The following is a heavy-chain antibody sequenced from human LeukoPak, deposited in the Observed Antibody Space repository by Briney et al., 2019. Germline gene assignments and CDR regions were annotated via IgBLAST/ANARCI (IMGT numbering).Heavy chain of an antibody. J-gene: IGHJ6*03. D-gene: IGHD6-13*01. Sequence: GESLKISCKGSGYSFTSYWIGWVRQMPGKGLEWMGIIYPGDSDTRYSPSFQGQVTISADKSISTAYLQWSSLKASDTAMYYCARQGRYSSWENYYYYYMDVWGKGTTVTVSS. CDR3: ARQGRYSSWENYYYYYMDV. V-gene: IGHV5-51*01. CDR1: GYSFTSYW. CDR2: IYPGDSDT.